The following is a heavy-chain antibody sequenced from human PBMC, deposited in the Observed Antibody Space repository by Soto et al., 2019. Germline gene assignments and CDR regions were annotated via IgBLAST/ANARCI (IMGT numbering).Heavy chain of an antibody. D-gene: IGHD6-13*01. CDR2: IWYDGSNK. J-gene: IGHJ5*02. CDR3: ARAQQLVGDNWFDP. Sequence: PVGSLRLSCAASGFTFSSYGMHWVRQAPGKGLEWVAVIWYDGSNKYYADSVKGRFTISRDNSKNTLYLQMNSLRAEDTAVYYCARAQQLVGDNWFDPWGQGTLVTVSS. CDR1: GFTFSSYG. V-gene: IGHV3-33*01.